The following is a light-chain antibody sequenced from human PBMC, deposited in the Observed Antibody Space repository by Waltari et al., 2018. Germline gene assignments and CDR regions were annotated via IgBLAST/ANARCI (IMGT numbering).Light chain of an antibody. CDR2: DVG. CDR3: NSYTSSNTWV. CDR1: SSDVGGYNY. J-gene: IGLJ3*02. V-gene: IGLV2-14*03. Sequence: QSALTQPASVSGSPGQSITISCTGTSSDVGGYNYISWYQQHPGRAPKLLIYDVGNRPSGISNRFSGSKSGSTASLTSSGLQAEDEANYYCNSYTSSNTWVFGGGTKLTVL.